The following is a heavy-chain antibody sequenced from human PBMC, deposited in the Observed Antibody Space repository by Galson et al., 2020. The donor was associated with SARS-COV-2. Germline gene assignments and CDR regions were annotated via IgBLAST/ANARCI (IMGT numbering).Heavy chain of an antibody. Sequence: GGSLRLSCAASGFTVSSNYMSWVRQAPGKGLEWVSVIYSGGSTYYADSVKGRFTISRDNSKNTLYLQMNSLRAEDTAVYYCAREGGRGSGYYYGMDVWGQGTTVTVSS. D-gene: IGHD3-10*01. V-gene: IGHV3-53*01. CDR1: GFTVSSNY. J-gene: IGHJ6*02. CDR2: IYSGGST. CDR3: AREGGRGSGYYYGMDV.